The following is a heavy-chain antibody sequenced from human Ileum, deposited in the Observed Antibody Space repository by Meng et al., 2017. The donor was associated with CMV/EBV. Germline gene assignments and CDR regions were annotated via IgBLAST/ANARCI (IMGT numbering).Heavy chain of an antibody. V-gene: IGHV3-53*01. CDR3: AGESGVPNGMDV. D-gene: IGHD2-2*01. Sequence: GGSLRLSCAASGFSVSKNYMSWVRQAPGKGLEWVSVIYGGGTTYYADSVKGRFTISRDNSKNTLFLQMDSLRAEDTAVYYCAGESGVPNGMDVWGQGTTVTGAS. CDR1: GFSVSKNY. CDR2: IYGGGTT. J-gene: IGHJ6*02.